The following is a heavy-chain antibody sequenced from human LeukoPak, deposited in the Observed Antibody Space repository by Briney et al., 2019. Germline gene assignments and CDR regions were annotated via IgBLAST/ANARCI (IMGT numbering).Heavy chain of an antibody. D-gene: IGHD3-22*01. Sequence: ASVKVSCKASGYTFTSYYMHWVRQAPGQGLEWMGIINPSGGSTSYAQKFQGRVTMTRDTSISTAYMELSRLRSDDTAVYYCARDYYDSSGYYFGSNNWFDPWGQGTLVTVSS. CDR3: ARDYYDSSGYYFGSNNWFDP. V-gene: IGHV1-46*01. J-gene: IGHJ5*02. CDR1: GYTFTSYY. CDR2: INPSGGST.